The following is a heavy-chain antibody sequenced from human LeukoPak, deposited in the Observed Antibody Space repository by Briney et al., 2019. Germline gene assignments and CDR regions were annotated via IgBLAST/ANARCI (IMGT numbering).Heavy chain of an antibody. CDR1: GYSFTSYW. Sequence: GESLKISCKGSGYSFTSYWIGWVRQMPGKGLEWMGIIYPGDSDTRYSPSFPGQVTISADKSISTAYLQWSSLKASDTAMYYCATRAGYSGYDFHYWGQGTLVTVSS. V-gene: IGHV5-51*01. D-gene: IGHD5-12*01. J-gene: IGHJ4*02. CDR3: ATRAGYSGYDFHY. CDR2: IYPGDSDT.